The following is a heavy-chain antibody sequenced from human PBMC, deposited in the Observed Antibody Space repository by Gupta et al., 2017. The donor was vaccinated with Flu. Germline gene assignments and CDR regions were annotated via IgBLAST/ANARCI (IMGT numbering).Heavy chain of an antibody. CDR2: IIPIFGTA. V-gene: IGHV1-69*01. CDR1: GGTFSSYA. CDR3: ARDRYYYDSSGYGVPQDAFDI. D-gene: IGHD3-22*01. Sequence: QVQLVQSGAEVKKPGSSVKVSCKASGGTFSSYAISWLRQAPGQGLEWMGGIIPIFGTANYAQKFQGRVTITADESTSTAYMELSSLRSEDTAVYYCARDRYYYDSSGYGVPQDAFDIWGQGTMVTVSS. J-gene: IGHJ3*02.